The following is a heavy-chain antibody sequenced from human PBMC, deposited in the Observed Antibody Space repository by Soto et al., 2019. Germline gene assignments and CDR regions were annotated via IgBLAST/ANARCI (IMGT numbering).Heavy chain of an antibody. Sequence: EVPLVESGGGLVQPGGSLRLSCAASGVTVSSNYMSWVRQAPGKGLEWVSVIYSGGSTYYADSVKGRFTISRDNSKITLYLQMNSLRAEDTAVYYCARHGYNYGGGYFDYWGQATLVTVSS. CDR2: IYSGGST. V-gene: IGHV3-66*04. CDR1: GVTVSSNY. CDR3: ARHGYNYGGGYFDY. J-gene: IGHJ4*02. D-gene: IGHD5-18*01.